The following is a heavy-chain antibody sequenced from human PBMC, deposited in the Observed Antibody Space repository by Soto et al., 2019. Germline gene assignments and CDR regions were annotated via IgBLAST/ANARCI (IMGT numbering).Heavy chain of an antibody. CDR3: ARGHDYGDYNWFDP. J-gene: IGHJ5*02. CDR1: GDTFTGYY. D-gene: IGHD4-17*01. CDR2: INPNSGGT. Sequence: GASVKVSCKASGDTFTGYYMHWVRQAPGQGLEWMGWINPNSGGTNYAQKFQGWVTMTRDTSISTAYMELSRLRSDDTAVYCCARGHDYGDYNWFDPWGQGTLVTAPQ. V-gene: IGHV1-2*04.